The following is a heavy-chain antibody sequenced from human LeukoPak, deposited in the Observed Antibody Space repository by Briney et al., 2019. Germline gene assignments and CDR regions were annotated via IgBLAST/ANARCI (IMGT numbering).Heavy chain of an antibody. CDR1: GGTFSSYA. D-gene: IGHD2-21*02. CDR2: IIPILGIA. V-gene: IGHV1-69*04. Sequence: SVKVSCKASGGTFSSYAISWVRQAPGQGLEWMGRIIPILGIANYAQKFQGRVTITADKSTSTAYMELSSLRSEDTAVYYCAREVIIVMVTAIRNNWFDPWGQGTLVTVSS. CDR3: AREVIIVMVTAIRNNWFDP. J-gene: IGHJ5*02.